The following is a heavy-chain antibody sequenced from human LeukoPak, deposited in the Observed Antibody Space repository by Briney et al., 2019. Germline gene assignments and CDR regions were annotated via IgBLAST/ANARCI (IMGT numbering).Heavy chain of an antibody. J-gene: IGHJ6*02. D-gene: IGHD3-22*01. CDR1: GYTFTGYY. CDR2: INTNSGGT. Sequence: ASVKVSCKASGYTFTGYYMHWVRQAPGQGLEWMGWINTNSGGTNYAQKFQGRVTMTRDTSISTAYMELSRLRSDDTAVYYCARDRGRYYDSSGYPYYYGMDVWGQGTTVTVSS. V-gene: IGHV1-2*02. CDR3: ARDRGRYYDSSGYPYYYGMDV.